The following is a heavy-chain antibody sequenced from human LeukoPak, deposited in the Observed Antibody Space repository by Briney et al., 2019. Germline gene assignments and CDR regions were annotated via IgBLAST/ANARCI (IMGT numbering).Heavy chain of an antibody. Sequence: SETLSLTCAVYGGSFSGYYWSWIRQPPGKGLEWIGEINHSGSTNYNPSLKSRVTISVDTSKNQFSLKLSSVTAADTAVYYCARHSRYSSSWYGSGWFDPWGQGTLVTVSS. J-gene: IGHJ5*02. D-gene: IGHD6-13*01. CDR3: ARHSRYSSSWYGSGWFDP. V-gene: IGHV4-34*01. CDR2: INHSGST. CDR1: GGSFSGYY.